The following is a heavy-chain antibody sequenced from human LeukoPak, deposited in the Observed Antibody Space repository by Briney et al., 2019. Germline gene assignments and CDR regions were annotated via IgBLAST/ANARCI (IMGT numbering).Heavy chain of an antibody. Sequence: ASVKVSCKASGYTFTSYGISWVRQAPGQGLEWMGIINPSGGSTSYAQKFQGRVTMTRDTSTSTVYMELSSLRSEDTAVYYCARGENWSYFDYWGQGTLVTVSS. D-gene: IGHD1-1*01. CDR1: GYTFTSYG. V-gene: IGHV1-46*01. CDR2: INPSGGST. J-gene: IGHJ4*02. CDR3: ARGENWSYFDY.